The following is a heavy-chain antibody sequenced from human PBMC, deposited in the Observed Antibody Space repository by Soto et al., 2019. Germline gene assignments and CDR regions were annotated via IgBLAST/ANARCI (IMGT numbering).Heavy chain of an antibody. CDR1: GDTFSNQA. CDR3: AASTFQSGVSGYFHLDH. Sequence: SVKVSCKTSGDTFSNQAISWVRQAPGQGLEWMGGIIPLFDSASYAQRSHDRVTITADKFTNTVYMELRSLTSEDTAVYYCAASTFQSGVSGYFHLDHWGQGTRVTVS. D-gene: IGHD3-3*01. J-gene: IGHJ4*02. V-gene: IGHV1-69*06. CDR2: IIPLFDSA.